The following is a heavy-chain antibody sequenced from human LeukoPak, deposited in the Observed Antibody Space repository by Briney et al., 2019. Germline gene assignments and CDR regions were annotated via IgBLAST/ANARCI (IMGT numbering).Heavy chain of an antibody. CDR3: ATGNYYDSRGYYTFGH. D-gene: IGHD3-22*01. CDR1: GFTFSRYW. V-gene: IGHV3-74*01. CDR2: INGDGSTT. Sequence: GGSLRLSCAASGFTFSRYWMHWVRQAPGKGLVWVSRINGDGSTTSYADSVKGGFTISRDNARNTLYLQVNSLRAEDTAVYYCATGNYYDSRGYYTFGHWGQGTLITVSS. J-gene: IGHJ1*01.